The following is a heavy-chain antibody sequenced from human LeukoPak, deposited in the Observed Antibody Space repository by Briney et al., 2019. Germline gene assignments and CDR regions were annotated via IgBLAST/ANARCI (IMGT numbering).Heavy chain of an antibody. CDR3: ARDKQLVQGGGVY. V-gene: IGHV3-48*01. J-gene: IGHJ4*02. Sequence: PGGSLRLSCAASGFTFSSYSMNWVRQAPGKGLEWVSYISSSSSTIYYADSVKGRFTISRDNAKNSLYLQMNSLRAEDTAVYYCARDKQLVQGGGVYWGQGTLVTVSS. CDR1: GFTFSSYS. D-gene: IGHD6-6*01. CDR2: ISSSSSTI.